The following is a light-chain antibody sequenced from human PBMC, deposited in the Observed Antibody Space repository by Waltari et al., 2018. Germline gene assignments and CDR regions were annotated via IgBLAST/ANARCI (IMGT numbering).Light chain of an antibody. CDR1: QNVFPPPTSKNY. J-gene: IGKJ3*01. Sequence: DIVMTQSPDSLAVSLGERATINCKSSQNVFPPPTSKNYLSWYQQKPGQPPRLLIYWATTRESGVPDRFSGSGSGTDFTLTIRSLQAEDVAVYYCQQYYSSPFTFGPGTKVDIK. V-gene: IGKV4-1*01. CDR2: WAT. CDR3: QQYYSSPFT.